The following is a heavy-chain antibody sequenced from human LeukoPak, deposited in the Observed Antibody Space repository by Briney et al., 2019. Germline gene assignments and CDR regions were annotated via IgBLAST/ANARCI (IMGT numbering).Heavy chain of an antibody. CDR2: IMVSSNT. CDR1: GFTLRAYA. Sequence: GGSLRLSCEAPGFTLRAYAIRGVPQGPGKGRGWVSPIMVSSNTYHADSVKGRFTISRDSSKNTLYLQMNSLRAGDAAVYYCAKAPVTTCSGAYCYPFDYWSQGTLVTVSS. D-gene: IGHD2-15*01. J-gene: IGHJ4*02. CDR3: AKAPVTTCSGAYCYPFDY. V-gene: IGHV3-23*01.